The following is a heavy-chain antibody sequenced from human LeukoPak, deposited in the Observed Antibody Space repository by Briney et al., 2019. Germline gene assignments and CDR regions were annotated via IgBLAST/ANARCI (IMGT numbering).Heavy chain of an antibody. CDR3: ARDKEWELGSIDY. CDR1: GYTFTGYY. D-gene: IGHD1-26*01. V-gene: IGHV1-2*02. J-gene: IGHJ4*02. CDR2: INPNSGGT. Sequence: GASVKVSCKASGYTFTGYYMHWVRQAPGQGLEWMRWINPNSGGTNYAQKFQGRVTMTRDTSISTAYMELSRLRSDDTAVYYCARDKEWELGSIDYWGQGTLVTVSS.